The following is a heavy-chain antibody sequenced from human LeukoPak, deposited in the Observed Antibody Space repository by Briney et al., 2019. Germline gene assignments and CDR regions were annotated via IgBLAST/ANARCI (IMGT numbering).Heavy chain of an antibody. Sequence: GGSLRLSCAAPGFTVSSNYMSWVRQAPGKGLEWVSVIYTGGSTYYADSVKGRFTISRDNSKNTLYLQMSSLRAEGTAVYYCARFSSGSFDYWGQGTLVTVSS. CDR2: IYTGGST. D-gene: IGHD1-26*01. V-gene: IGHV3-53*01. J-gene: IGHJ4*02. CDR1: GFTVSSNY. CDR3: ARFSSGSFDY.